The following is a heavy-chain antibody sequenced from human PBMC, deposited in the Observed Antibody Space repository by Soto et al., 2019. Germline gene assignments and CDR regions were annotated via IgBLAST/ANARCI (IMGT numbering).Heavy chain of an antibody. V-gene: IGHV1-69*01. CDR3: ATALGCRSTSCTLDY. J-gene: IGHJ4*02. Sequence: QVPLVQSGAEGKKPGSAVKVSCKASGGTFGSYAFSWVRQAPGQGLEWMGGIIPVSGAAHYAQKFQGRVTITADESTSTAYMELSSLSSQDTAVYYCATALGCRSTSCTLDYWGQGTRVIVSS. CDR2: IIPVSGAA. D-gene: IGHD2-2*01. CDR1: GGTFGSYA.